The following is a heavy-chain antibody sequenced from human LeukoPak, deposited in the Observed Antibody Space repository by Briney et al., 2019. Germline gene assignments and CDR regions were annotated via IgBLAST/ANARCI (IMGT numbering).Heavy chain of an antibody. Sequence: GGSLRLSCAASGFTFSNYWMHWVRQVPGKGLVWVSRINDDGSATFYADSVKGRFTISRDNAKNSLYLQMNSLRAEDTAVYYCARGPAHDYVWGSYQNWGQGTLVTVSS. D-gene: IGHD3-16*02. J-gene: IGHJ4*02. V-gene: IGHV3-74*01. CDR1: GFTFSNYW. CDR2: INDDGSAT. CDR3: ARGPAHDYVWGSYQN.